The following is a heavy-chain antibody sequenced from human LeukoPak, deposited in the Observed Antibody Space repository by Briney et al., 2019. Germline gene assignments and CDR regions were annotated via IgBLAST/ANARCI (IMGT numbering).Heavy chain of an antibody. CDR3: TTDLSSILDAFDI. J-gene: IGHJ3*02. D-gene: IGHD5/OR15-5a*01. CDR2: IKSKTDGGTT. Sequence: PGGSLRLSCAASGFTFSNAWMSWVRQAPGKGLEWIGRIKSKTDGGTTDYAAPVKGRFTISRDDSKNTLYLQMNSLKTEDTAVYYCTTDLSSILDAFDIWGQGTMVTVSS. V-gene: IGHV3-15*01. CDR1: GFTFSNAW.